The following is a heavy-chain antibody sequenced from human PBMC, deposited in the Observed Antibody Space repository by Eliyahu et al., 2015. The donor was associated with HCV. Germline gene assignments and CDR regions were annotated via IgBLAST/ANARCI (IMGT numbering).Heavy chain of an antibody. Sequence: QVQLQESGPGLVKPSETLSLTCTVSGXSIXXYYWSXIRQPPGKGLEWIGYIHXSGSTNYXPSLKSRATISLDTSKNQFSLNLTTVTAADTAIYYCASGGGGIAVTGTGGWFDPWGQGTLVTVSS. V-gene: IGHV4-59*01. CDR2: IHXSGST. J-gene: IGHJ5*02. D-gene: IGHD6-19*01. CDR3: ASGGGGIAVTGTGGWFDP. CDR1: GXSIXXYY.